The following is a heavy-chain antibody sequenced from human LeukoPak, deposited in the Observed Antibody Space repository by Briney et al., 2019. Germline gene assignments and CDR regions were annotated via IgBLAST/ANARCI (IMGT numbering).Heavy chain of an antibody. Sequence: SETLSLTCTVSGSSISSSSYYWGWIRQPPGKGLEWIGSIYYSGSTYYNPSLKSRVTISVDTSKNQFSLKLSSVTAADTAVYYCARDHDYTTMAGDRAVTTNYFDYWGQGTLVTVSS. V-gene: IGHV4-39*07. D-gene: IGHD4-17*01. CDR1: GSSISSSSYY. J-gene: IGHJ4*02. CDR2: IYYSGST. CDR3: ARDHDYTTMAGDRAVTTNYFDY.